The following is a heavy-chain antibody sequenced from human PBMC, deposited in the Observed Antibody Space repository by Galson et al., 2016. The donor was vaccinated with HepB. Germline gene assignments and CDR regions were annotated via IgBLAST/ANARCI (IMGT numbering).Heavy chain of an antibody. D-gene: IGHD5-12*01. J-gene: IGHJ4*02. CDR2: AHRSGTS. CDR1: GDSVSRSLSY. Sequence: SETLSLTCSVSGDSVSRSLSYWAWIRQSPGKGLEWIATAHRSGTSHSNPSLKSRVTMSADTSKNQFSLRLSSVTAADTAVYYCARVGGYSAYDLDYWGQGTLVIVSS. CDR3: ARVGGYSAYDLDY. V-gene: IGHV4-39*07.